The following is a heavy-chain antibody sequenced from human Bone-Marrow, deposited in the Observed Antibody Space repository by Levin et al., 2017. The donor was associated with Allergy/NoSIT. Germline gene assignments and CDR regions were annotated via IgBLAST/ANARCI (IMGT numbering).Heavy chain of an antibody. D-gene: IGHD2-2*01. CDR2: IGTAADS. Sequence: GGSLRLSCAASGFTFSSYDMHWVRQATGRGLEWVSAIGTAADSYYSGSVKGRFTVSRDNAKNSFYLQMNSLRDGDTAVYYCARVALPRYCTSTSCSDSGYYFDYWGQGTLVTVSS. CDR1: GFTFSSYD. CDR3: ARVALPRYCTSTSCSDSGYYFDY. V-gene: IGHV3-13*04. J-gene: IGHJ4*02.